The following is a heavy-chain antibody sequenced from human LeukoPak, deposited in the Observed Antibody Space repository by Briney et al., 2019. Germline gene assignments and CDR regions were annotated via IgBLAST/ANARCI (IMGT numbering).Heavy chain of an antibody. D-gene: IGHD3-10*01. CDR1: GFSFSPLA. J-gene: IGHJ3*02. CDR3: LKHFLITISPFDM. V-gene: IGHV3-23*01. Sequence: PGGSLRLSCVASGFSFSPLAMNWVRQAPGKGLDWVSGITGSGDRANYADSVKGRFTISRDNSKNTVYLQMNSLRVEDTAVYFCLKHFLITISPFDMWGQGTKVTVSS. CDR2: ITGSGDRA.